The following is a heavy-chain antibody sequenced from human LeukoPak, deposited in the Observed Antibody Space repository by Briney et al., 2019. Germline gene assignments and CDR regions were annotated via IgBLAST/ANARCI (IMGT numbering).Heavy chain of an antibody. CDR1: GGSISSHY. V-gene: IGHV4-59*11. Sequence: PSETLSLTCTVSGGSISSHYWSWIRQPPGKGLEWIGYIYYSGSTNYNPSLKSRVTISVDTSKNQFSLKLSSVTAADTAVYYCARDSIYDFWSGYRRYNWFDPWGQGTLVTVSS. CDR2: IYYSGST. D-gene: IGHD3-3*01. CDR3: ARDSIYDFWSGYRRYNWFDP. J-gene: IGHJ5*02.